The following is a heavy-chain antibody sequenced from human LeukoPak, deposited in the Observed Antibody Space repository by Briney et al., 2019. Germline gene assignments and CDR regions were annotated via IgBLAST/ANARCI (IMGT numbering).Heavy chain of an antibody. Sequence: GGSLRLSCAASGFTFNNYDMHWVRQAPGKWLEWVALIWSDGNNKYFEDSVKGRFTISRDNYKSTLYLQMNSLRAEDTAMYYCARDRQNYYESTGYSPLGHWGQGTLVTVSS. J-gene: IGHJ4*02. CDR3: ARDRQNYYESTGYSPLGH. CDR1: GFTFNNYD. V-gene: IGHV3-33*01. CDR2: IWSDGNNK. D-gene: IGHD3-22*01.